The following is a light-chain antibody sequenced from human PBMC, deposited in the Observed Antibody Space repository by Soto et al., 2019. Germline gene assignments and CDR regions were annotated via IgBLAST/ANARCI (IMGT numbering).Light chain of an antibody. Sequence: EIVLTQSPGTLSLSPGERATLSCRASRSLSSSYVVWYQQKPGQAPRLLIYAASRRATGIPHRFSGSGSATEYTRTISRLEPEDFAVYYCQQQGTFGQGTKLESK. V-gene: IGKV3-20*01. CDR2: AAS. CDR3: QQQGT. CDR1: RSLSSSY. J-gene: IGKJ2*01.